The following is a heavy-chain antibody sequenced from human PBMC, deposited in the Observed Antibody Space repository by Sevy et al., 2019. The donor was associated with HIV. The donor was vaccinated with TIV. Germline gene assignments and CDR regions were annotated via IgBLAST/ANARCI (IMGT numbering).Heavy chain of an antibody. V-gene: IGHV3-21*01. Sequence: GGSLRLSCAASGFTFSSYSMNWVRQAPGKGLEWVASITGLGTSINYADSLRGRFTISRNNANNSLYLEMNSLRAEDTAVYYCARDGDWGWDFDYWGQGTLVTVSS. CDR1: GFTFSSYS. D-gene: IGHD3-16*01. CDR2: ITGLGTSI. J-gene: IGHJ4*02. CDR3: ARDGDWGWDFDY.